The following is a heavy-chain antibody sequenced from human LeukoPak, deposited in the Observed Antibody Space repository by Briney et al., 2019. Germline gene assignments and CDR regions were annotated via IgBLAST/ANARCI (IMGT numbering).Heavy chain of an antibody. J-gene: IGHJ4*02. Sequence: GGSLRLSCAASGFTVSSNYMSWVRQAPGKGLERVSVIYSGGSTYYADSVKGRFTISRDNSENTLYLQMNSLRAEDTAVYYCARDLYGLGYFDYWGQGTLVTVSS. CDR3: ARDLYGLGYFDY. V-gene: IGHV3-53*05. CDR1: GFTVSSNY. CDR2: IYSGGST. D-gene: IGHD3-10*01.